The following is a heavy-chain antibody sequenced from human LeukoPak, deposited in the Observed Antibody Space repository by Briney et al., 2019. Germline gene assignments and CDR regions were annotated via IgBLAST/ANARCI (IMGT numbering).Heavy chain of an antibody. J-gene: IGHJ5*02. CDR1: GFTFSSYG. CDR2: ISYDGSNK. Sequence: GGSLRLSCAASGFTFSSYGMHWVRQAPGKGLEWVAVISYDGSNKYYADSVKGRFTISRDNSKNTLYLQMNSLRAEDTAVYYCAKVSDDILTGYHNWFDPWGQGTLVTVSS. V-gene: IGHV3-30*18. CDR3: AKVSDDILTGYHNWFDP. D-gene: IGHD3-9*01.